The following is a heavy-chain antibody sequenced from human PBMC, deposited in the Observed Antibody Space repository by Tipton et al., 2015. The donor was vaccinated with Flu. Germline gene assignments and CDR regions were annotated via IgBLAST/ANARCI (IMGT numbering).Heavy chain of an antibody. V-gene: IGHV4-59*10. J-gene: IGHJ3*02. CDR2: IYASGVT. Sequence: WSWFRQPAEKGLEWIGRIYASGVTNYNPSLKSRVTMSIDTSKNQFSLRLSSVTAADTAVYYCARYRGSNARGEGNDAFDIWGQGTMVSVSS. D-gene: IGHD1-26*01. CDR3: ARYRGSNARGEGNDAFDI.